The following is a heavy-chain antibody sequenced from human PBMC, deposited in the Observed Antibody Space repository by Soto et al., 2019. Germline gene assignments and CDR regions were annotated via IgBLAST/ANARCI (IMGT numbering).Heavy chain of an antibody. CDR3: ALITCGGYGCYSLAWGNNHFEY. V-gene: IGHV1-69*02. J-gene: IGHJ4*02. D-gene: IGHD2-15*01. CDR2: IIPFLDVK. Sequence: QVQLVQSGAEVKKPGSSVTVSCKASGGTFSTYTITWVRQAPGQGLEWMGRIIPFLDVKNYAQKFQGRVRITGDKSPSTVYMELPSLRSDAPAVYYWALITCGGYGCYSLAWGNNHFEYWGQGPLVSVSA. CDR1: GGTFSTYT.